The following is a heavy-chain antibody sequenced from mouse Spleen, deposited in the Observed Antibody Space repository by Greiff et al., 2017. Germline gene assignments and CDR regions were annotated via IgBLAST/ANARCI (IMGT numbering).Heavy chain of an antibody. CDR1: GYTFTSYG. J-gene: IGHJ3*01. CDR2: IHPNSGST. CDR3: AREGFAY. V-gene: IGHV1-81*01. Sequence: QVQLQQSGAELARPGASVKLSCKASGYTFTSYGISWVKQRTGQGLEWIGMIHPNSGSTNYNEKFKSKATLTVDKSSSTAYMQLSSLTSEDSAVYYCAREGFAYWGQGTLVTVSA.